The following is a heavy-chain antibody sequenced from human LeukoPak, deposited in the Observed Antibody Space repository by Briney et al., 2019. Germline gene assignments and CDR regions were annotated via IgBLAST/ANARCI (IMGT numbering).Heavy chain of an antibody. Sequence: SETLSLTCAVYGGSFNGYYWRWIRQPPGKGLEWSREINHSGSTNYNPSLNSRVTISVDTSKIQSSLKLSSVAAADTAVYYCARGRTILGYWGQGTLVTVSS. CDR2: INHSGST. J-gene: IGHJ4*02. CDR1: GGSFNGYY. V-gene: IGHV4-34*01. CDR3: ARGRTILGY.